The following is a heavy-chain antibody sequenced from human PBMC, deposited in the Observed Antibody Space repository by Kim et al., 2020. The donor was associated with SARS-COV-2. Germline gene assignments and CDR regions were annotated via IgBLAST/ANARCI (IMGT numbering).Heavy chain of an antibody. CDR2: IIPIFGTA. CDR3: ARCGSDYDSSGYYLFDY. D-gene: IGHD3-22*01. V-gene: IGHV1-69*13. CDR1: GGTFSSYA. J-gene: IGHJ4*02. Sequence: SVKVSCKASGGTFSSYAISWVRQAPGQGLEWMGGIIPIFGTANYAQKFQGRVTITADESTSTVYMELSSLRSEDTAVYYCARCGSDYDSSGYYLFDYWGQGTLVTVSS.